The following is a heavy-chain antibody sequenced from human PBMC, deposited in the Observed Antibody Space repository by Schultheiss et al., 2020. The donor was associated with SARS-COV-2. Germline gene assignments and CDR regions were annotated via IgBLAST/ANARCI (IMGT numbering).Heavy chain of an antibody. CDR1: GFTFSSYS. D-gene: IGHD5-18*01. CDR3: AKDWGHTAMVDDAFDI. Sequence: GGSLRLSCAASGFTFSSYSMNWVRQAPGKGLEWVANIKQDGSEKYYVDSVKGRFTISRDNAKNSLYLQMNSLRAEDTAVYYCAKDWGHTAMVDDAFDIWGQGTMVTVSS. CDR2: IKQDGSEK. J-gene: IGHJ3*02. V-gene: IGHV3-7*03.